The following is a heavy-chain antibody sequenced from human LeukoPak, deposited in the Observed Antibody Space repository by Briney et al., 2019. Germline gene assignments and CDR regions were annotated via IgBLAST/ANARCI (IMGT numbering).Heavy chain of an antibody. CDR3: ATRSIFLEWLFDQTGYFDY. CDR1: GFTFSSYA. J-gene: IGHJ4*02. CDR2: ISGSGGST. Sequence: GGSLRLSCAASGFTFSSYAMSWVRQAPGKGLEWVSAISGSGGSTYYADSVKGRFTISRDNSKHTLYLQMNSLRAEDTAVYYCATRSIFLEWLFDQTGYFDYWGQGTLVTVSS. V-gene: IGHV3-23*01. D-gene: IGHD3-3*01.